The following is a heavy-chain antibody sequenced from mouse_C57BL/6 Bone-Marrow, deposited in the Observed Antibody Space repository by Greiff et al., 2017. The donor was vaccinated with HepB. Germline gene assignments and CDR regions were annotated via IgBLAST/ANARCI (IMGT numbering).Heavy chain of an antibody. CDR2: IDPRSGNT. J-gene: IGHJ2*01. D-gene: IGHD2-4*01. V-gene: IGHV1-81*01. CDR3: ARLRDYPFDY. Sequence: QVQLQQSGAELARPGASVKLSCKASGYTFTSYGISWVKQSTGQGLEWIGEIDPRSGNTYYNEKFKGKATLTADKSSSTAYMELRSLTSEDSAVYFCARLRDYPFDYWGQGTTLTVSS. CDR1: GYTFTSYG.